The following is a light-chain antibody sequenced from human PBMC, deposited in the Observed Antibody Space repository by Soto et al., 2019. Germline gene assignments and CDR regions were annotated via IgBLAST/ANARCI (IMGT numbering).Light chain of an antibody. Sequence: QSALTQPASVSGSPGQSITISCTGTSSDVGGYNHVSWYQQHPGKAPKLMIYEVSNRPSGVSNRFSGSKSGNTASLTISGLQAEDEADYYCSSYAGSSTPVVFGGGTKLTVL. CDR1: SSDVGGYNH. CDR2: EVS. V-gene: IGLV2-14*01. CDR3: SSYAGSSTPVV. J-gene: IGLJ2*01.